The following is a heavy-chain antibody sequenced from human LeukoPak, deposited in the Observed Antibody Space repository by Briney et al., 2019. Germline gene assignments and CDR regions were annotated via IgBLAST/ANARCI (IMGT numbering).Heavy chain of an antibody. Sequence: GGSLRLSCAASGFTFSSYAMSWVRQAPGKGLEWVSAISGSGGSTYYADSLKGRFTIPRDNSKNTLYLQMNSLRAEDTAVYYCAKVGAVAAKGWFDPWGQGTLVTVSS. V-gene: IGHV3-23*01. CDR2: ISGSGGST. J-gene: IGHJ5*02. CDR1: GFTFSSYA. CDR3: AKVGAVAAKGWFDP. D-gene: IGHD6-19*01.